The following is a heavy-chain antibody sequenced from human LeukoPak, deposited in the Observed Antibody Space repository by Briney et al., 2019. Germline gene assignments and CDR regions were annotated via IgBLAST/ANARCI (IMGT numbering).Heavy chain of an antibody. J-gene: IGHJ4*02. D-gene: IGHD3-22*01. CDR3: ARESYSSGYYYDN. CDR1: GGSISSSSYY. CDR2: ISTNDRTT. V-gene: IGHV3-11*04. Sequence: PSETLSLTCTVSGGSISSSSYYMSWIRQAPGKGLEWVAYISTNDRTTYYADSVKGRFTISRDNAKNSLYLQMNSLRAEDTAVYYCARESYSSGYYYDNWGQGTLVTVSS.